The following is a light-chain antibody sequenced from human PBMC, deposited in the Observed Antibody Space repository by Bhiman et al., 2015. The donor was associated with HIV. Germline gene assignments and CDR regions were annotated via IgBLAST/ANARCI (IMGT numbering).Light chain of an antibody. CDR3: GTWDSSLSAGEV. V-gene: IGLV1-51*02. J-gene: IGLJ1*01. Sequence: QSVLTQPPSVSAAPGQKVTISCSGSSSNIGNRHVSWYQQLPGTVPKLLIYETNKRPSGIPDRFSGSKSGTSATLGITGLQTGDEADYYCGTWDSSLSAGEVFGTGTKVTVL. CDR2: ETN. CDR1: SSNIGNRH.